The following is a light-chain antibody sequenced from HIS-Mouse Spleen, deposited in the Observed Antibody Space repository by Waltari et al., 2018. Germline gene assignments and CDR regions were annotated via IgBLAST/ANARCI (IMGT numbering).Light chain of an antibody. CDR1: QGCLFNSKNQNS. V-gene: IGKV4-1*01. Sequence: DILMTPAPGSRAVALGGGGPINRKVRQGCLFNSKNQNSLAWYQQKPGQPPKPLIYWAATRESVVPDRFSGSGSGTEFTLTISSLQAEDVAVYYCQQYYSTPMYTFGQGTKLEIK. J-gene: IGKJ2*01. CDR2: WAA. CDR3: QQYYSTPMYT.